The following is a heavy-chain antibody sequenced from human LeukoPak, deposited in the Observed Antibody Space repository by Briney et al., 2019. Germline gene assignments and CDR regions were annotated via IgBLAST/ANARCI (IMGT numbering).Heavy chain of an antibody. D-gene: IGHD3-16*01. V-gene: IGHV3-23*01. CDR2: FSGSGGDT. Sequence: TGGSLRLSCAASGFTFSSYAMSWVRQAPGKGLEWVSAFSGSGGDTYYADSVKGRFTISRDNSKNTVSLQMESLRAEDTALYYCAKDYAVGSIDYWGQGTLVTVSS. J-gene: IGHJ4*02. CDR1: GFTFSSYA. CDR3: AKDYAVGSIDY.